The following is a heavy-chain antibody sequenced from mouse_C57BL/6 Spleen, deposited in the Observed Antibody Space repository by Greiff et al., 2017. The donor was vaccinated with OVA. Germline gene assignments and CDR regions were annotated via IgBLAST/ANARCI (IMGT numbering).Heavy chain of an antibody. D-gene: IGHD2-12*01. J-gene: IGHJ3*01. V-gene: IGHV1-50*01. Sequence: QVQLQQPGAELVKPGASVKLSCKASGYTFTSYWMQWVNQRPGQGLEWIGEIDPSDSYTNYTQKFKGKATLTVDTSSSTAYMQLSSLTSEDSAVYYCADGGIRRWFAYWGQGTLVTVSA. CDR1: GYTFTSYW. CDR3: ADGGIRRWFAY. CDR2: IDPSDSYT.